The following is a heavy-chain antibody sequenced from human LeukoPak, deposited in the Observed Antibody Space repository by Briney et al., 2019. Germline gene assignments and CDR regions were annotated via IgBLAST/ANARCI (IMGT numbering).Heavy chain of an antibody. CDR3: ARGVITIFGVVIDYFDY. Sequence: SETLSLTCTVSGGSISSGSYYWSWIRQPAGKGLEWIGRIYTSGSTNYNPSLKSRVTISVDTSKNQFSLKLSSVTAADTAVYYCARGVITIFGVVIDYFDYWGQGTLVTVAS. CDR2: IYTSGST. J-gene: IGHJ4*02. CDR1: GGSISSGSYY. V-gene: IGHV4-61*02. D-gene: IGHD3-3*01.